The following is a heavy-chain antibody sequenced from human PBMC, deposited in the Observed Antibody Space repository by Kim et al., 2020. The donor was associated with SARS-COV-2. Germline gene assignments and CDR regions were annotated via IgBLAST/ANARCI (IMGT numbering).Heavy chain of an antibody. Sequence: SETLSLTCTVSGVSITSHYWTWIRQPPGKGLEWIGNVFHSGSANYNPSLKSRVTMSVDTSKNQLSLQPSSMTAADTAVYYCAREGYFDGGSFFFDYWGQG. CDR1: GVSITSHY. CDR3: AREGYFDGGSFFFDY. J-gene: IGHJ4*02. CDR2: VFHSGSA. V-gene: IGHV4-59*11. D-gene: IGHD2-15*01.